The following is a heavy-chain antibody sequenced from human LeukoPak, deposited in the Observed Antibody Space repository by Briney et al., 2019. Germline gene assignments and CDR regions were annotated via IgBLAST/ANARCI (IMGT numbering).Heavy chain of an antibody. J-gene: IGHJ6*03. V-gene: IGHV1-69*13. D-gene: IGHD3-3*01. CDR1: GGTFSSYA. CDR3: ARVGYDFWSGYYTGPHYYYYMDV. Sequence: GASVKVSCKASGGTFSSYAISWVRQAPGQGLEWMGGIIPIFGTANYAQKFQGRVTITADESTSTAYMELSSLRSEDTAVYYCARVGYDFWSGYYTGPHYYYYMDVWGKGTTVTVSS. CDR2: IIPIFGTA.